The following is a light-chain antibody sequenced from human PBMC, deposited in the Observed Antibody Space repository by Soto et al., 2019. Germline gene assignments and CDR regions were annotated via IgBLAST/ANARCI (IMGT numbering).Light chain of an antibody. CDR3: GTFDTSLSAVV. CDR2: DND. CDR1: TSNIGTNY. J-gene: IGLJ2*01. V-gene: IGLV1-51*01. Sequence: QSVLTQPPSVSAAPGQRVTISCSGTTSNIGTNYVSWYQQFPGTAPKVLIYDNDMRPSGIPDRFSGSKSGTSATLAITGLQTGDEADYYCGTFDTSLSAVVFGGGTKVTVL.